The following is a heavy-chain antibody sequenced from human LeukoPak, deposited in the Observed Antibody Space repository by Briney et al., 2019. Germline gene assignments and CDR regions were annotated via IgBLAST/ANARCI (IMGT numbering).Heavy chain of an antibody. CDR3: ARRAEAAAGDY. Sequence: GESLKTSCKGSGYSFTNYWIGWVRQMPGKGLEWMGIIYPGDSDTIYSPSFQGQVTISADKSISTAYLQWSSLKASDTAIYYCARRAEAAAGDYWGQGTLVTVSS. J-gene: IGHJ4*02. CDR1: GYSFTNYW. V-gene: IGHV5-51*01. D-gene: IGHD6-13*01. CDR2: IYPGDSDT.